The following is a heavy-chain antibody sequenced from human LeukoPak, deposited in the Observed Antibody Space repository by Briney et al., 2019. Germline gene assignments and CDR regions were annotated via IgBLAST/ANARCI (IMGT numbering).Heavy chain of an antibody. D-gene: IGHD3/OR15-3a*01. V-gene: IGHV3-7*01. Sequence: GGSLRLSCIASGFTINQDSMSWVRQAPVKGLEWVASMRPDGSAVFYVDSVKGRFTFSRDNAKNSLDLQMNSLRAEDTAVYYCARFGLPYSIDLWGQGTMVTVSS. CDR3: ARFGLPYSIDL. CDR2: MRPDGSAV. CDR1: GFTINQDS. J-gene: IGHJ6*02.